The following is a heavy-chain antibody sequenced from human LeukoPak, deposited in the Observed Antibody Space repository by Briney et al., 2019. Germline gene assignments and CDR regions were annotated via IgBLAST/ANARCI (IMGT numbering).Heavy chain of an antibody. CDR2: ISYDGSNK. V-gene: IGHV3-30*04. CDR3: AREHYGGKYFDY. D-gene: IGHD4-23*01. CDR1: GFTFSNYA. Sequence: GGSLRLSCAASGFTFSNYAMHWVRQAPGKGLEWVSLISYDGSNKYYADSVKGRFTVSRDNSKNTLYLQMSSLRAEDTAVYYCAREHYGGKYFDYWGQGTLVTVSS. J-gene: IGHJ4*02.